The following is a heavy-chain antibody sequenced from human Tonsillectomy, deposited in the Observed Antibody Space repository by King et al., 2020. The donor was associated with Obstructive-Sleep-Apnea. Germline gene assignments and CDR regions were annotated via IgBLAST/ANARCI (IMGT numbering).Heavy chain of an antibody. CDR1: GCTFEDYA. CDR2: INYNGDSI. CDR3: AKEMRQWLMFHFDY. Sequence: QLVQSGGGLEQPGRYLILSCAASGCTFEDYAMHWVRQAPGKGLQWVSGINYNGDSIGYADSVKGRFTISRDNAKTSLYLQMNSLRAEDTALYYCAKEMRQWLMFHFDYWGQGTLVTVS. V-gene: IGHV3-9*01. J-gene: IGHJ4*02. D-gene: IGHD6-19*01.